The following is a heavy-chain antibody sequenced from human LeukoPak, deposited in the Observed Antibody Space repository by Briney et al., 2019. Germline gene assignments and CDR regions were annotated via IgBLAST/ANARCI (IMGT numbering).Heavy chain of an antibody. CDR3: ARDSSGAFDI. CDR2: INHSGST. J-gene: IGHJ3*02. CDR1: GGSFSGYY. V-gene: IGHV4-34*01. Sequence: SETLSLTCAVYGGSFSGYYWSWIRQPPGKGLEWIGEINHSGSTNYNPSLKSRVTISVDMSKNQFSLKLSSVTAADTAVYYCARDSSGAFDIWGQGTMVTVSS. D-gene: IGHD2-15*01.